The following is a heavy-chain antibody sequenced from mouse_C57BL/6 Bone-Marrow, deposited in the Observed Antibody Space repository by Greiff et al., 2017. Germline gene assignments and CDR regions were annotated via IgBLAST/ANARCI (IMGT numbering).Heavy chain of an antibody. CDR3: ARWIYYGNWVFDY. V-gene: IGHV1-81*01. J-gene: IGHJ2*01. CDR2: IYPRSGNT. Sequence: QVQLQQSGAELARPGASVKLSCKASGYTFTSYGISWVKQRTGQGLEWIGEIYPRSGNTYYNEKFKGKATLTADKSSSTAYMELRSLTSEDSAVYFWARWIYYGNWVFDYWGQGTTLTVSS. D-gene: IGHD2-1*01. CDR1: GYTFTSYG.